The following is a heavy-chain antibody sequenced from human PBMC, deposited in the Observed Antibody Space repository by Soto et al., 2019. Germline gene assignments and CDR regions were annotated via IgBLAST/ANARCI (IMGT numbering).Heavy chain of an antibody. J-gene: IGHJ4*02. CDR1: GFTVSSYY. V-gene: IGHV3-66*01. CDR3: ARGKEVPLFDY. Sequence: GGSLRLSCAASGFTVSSYYMSWVRQAPGKGLEWVSVIYSGGSTYYADYLKGRFTISRDNSKNTLYLQMNSLRAEDTAVYYCARGKEVPLFDYWGQGTLVTVSS. CDR2: IYSGGST.